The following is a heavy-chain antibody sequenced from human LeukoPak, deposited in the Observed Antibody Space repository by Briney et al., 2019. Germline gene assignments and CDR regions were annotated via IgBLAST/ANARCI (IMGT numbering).Heavy chain of an antibody. CDR1: GFTFTIYT. CDR3: ARGLRRGDY. J-gene: IGHJ4*02. V-gene: IGHV3-21*01. Sequence: GGSLRLSCAASGFTFTIYTMNWVRQAPGGGLEWGSSISSTGNNIYYADSVKGRFTISRDNAKVSLYLEMNSLRAEDTAVYYCARGLRRGDYWGQGTLVTVSS. CDR2: ISSTGNNI. D-gene: IGHD4-17*01.